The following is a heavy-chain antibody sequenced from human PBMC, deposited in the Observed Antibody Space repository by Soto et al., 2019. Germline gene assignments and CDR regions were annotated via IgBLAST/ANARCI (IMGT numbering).Heavy chain of an antibody. CDR2: IYHSGST. D-gene: IGHD2-2*01. CDR1: GGSISSGGYS. J-gene: IGHJ6*02. CDR3: ARHPGYCSGNGCYGYYTMDV. Sequence: PSETLSLTCAVSGGSISSGGYSWSWIRQPPGKGLEWIGSIYHSGSTYYNPSLKSRVTISVDTSKNQFSLELTSVTAADTAVYFCARHPGYCSGNGCYGYYTMDVWVQGTTVTVSS. V-gene: IGHV4-30-2*03.